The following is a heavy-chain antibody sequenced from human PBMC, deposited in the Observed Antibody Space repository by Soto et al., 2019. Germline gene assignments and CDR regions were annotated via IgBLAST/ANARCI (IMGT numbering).Heavy chain of an antibody. V-gene: IGHV3-23*01. CDR3: AKDGAPSYDSSGYNYYFDY. CDR2: ISGSGGST. CDR1: GFTFSSYA. Sequence: LRLSCAASGFTFSSYAMSWVRQAPGKGLEWVSAISGSGGSTYYADSVKGRFTISRDNSKNTLYLQMNSLRAEDTAVYYCAKDGAPSYDSSGYNYYFDYWGQGTLVTVSS. J-gene: IGHJ4*02. D-gene: IGHD3-22*01.